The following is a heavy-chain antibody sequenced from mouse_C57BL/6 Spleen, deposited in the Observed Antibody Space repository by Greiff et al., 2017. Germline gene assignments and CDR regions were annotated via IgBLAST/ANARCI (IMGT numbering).Heavy chain of an antibody. CDR1: GFSLTSYA. V-gene: IGHV2-9-1*01. D-gene: IGHD1-1*01. CDR2: IWTGGGT. CDR3: ARKKRIKGDYYGSSWNWYFDV. J-gene: IGHJ1*03. Sequence: VQLQQSGPGLVAPSQSLSITCTVSGFSLTSYAISWVRQPPGKGLEWLGVIWTGGGTNYNSALKSRLSISKDNSKSQVFLKMNSLQTDDTARYYCARKKRIKGDYYGSSWNWYFDVWGTGTTVTVSS.